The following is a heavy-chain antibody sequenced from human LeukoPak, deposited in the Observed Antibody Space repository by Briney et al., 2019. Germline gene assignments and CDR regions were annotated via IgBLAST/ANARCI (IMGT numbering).Heavy chain of an antibody. D-gene: IGHD5-18*01. V-gene: IGHV4-59*01. Sequence: SQTLSLTCTVSGVSISGYYWSWIRQPPGKGLEWIGYIYYSGSTNYNPSLKSRVTISVDTSKNQFSLKLSSVTAADTAVYYCARTTEGGYTYDYFYYYYMDVWGKGATVTISS. J-gene: IGHJ6*03. CDR1: GVSISGYY. CDR2: IYYSGST. CDR3: ARTTEGGYTYDYFYYYYMDV.